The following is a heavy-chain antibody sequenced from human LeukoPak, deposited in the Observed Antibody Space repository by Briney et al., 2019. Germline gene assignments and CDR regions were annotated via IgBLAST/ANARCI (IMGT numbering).Heavy chain of an antibody. CDR2: ISWNSGSI. D-gene: IGHD3-22*01. CDR3: AKGSPYYYDSSGYYYPDNFDY. CDR1: GFTFDDYA. J-gene: IGHJ4*02. Sequence: GGSLRLSCAASGFTFDDYAMHWVRQAPGKGLEWVSGISWNSGSIGYADSVKGRFTISRDNAKNSLYLQMNSLRAEDTALYYCAKGSPYYYDSSGYYYPDNFDYWGQGTLVTVSS. V-gene: IGHV3-9*01.